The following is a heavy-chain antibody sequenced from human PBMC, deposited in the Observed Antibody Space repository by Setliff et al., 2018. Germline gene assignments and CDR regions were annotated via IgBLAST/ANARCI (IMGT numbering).Heavy chain of an antibody. J-gene: IGHJ4*02. D-gene: IGHD1-26*01. CDR3: GRGSFVGATIGYDY. CDR2: IRNDGATT. V-gene: IGHV3-48*01. Sequence: PGGSLRLSCAASGFTFSGYYMQWVRQAPGKGLEWVSNIRNDGATTSYADSVKGRFTISRDNAKNSLYLQMNSLRAEDTAVYYCGRGSFVGATIGYDYWGQGTLVTVSS. CDR1: GFTFSGYY.